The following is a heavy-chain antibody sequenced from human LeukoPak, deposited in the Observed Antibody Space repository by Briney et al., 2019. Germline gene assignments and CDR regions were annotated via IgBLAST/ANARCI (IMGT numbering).Heavy chain of an antibody. V-gene: IGHV3-53*01. CDR1: GFTSRTTY. J-gene: IGHJ3*01. CDR3: ARAGALFRAFDV. Sequence: PGGSLDPSWAASGFTSRTTYLSWARRPQGKGLGGVSVIYSGGSTYYADSVKGRFTISRDNSKNTLYLQMNSLRAEDTAVYYCARAGALFRAFDVWGQGTMVTVSS. CDR2: IYSGGST. D-gene: IGHD2/OR15-2a*01.